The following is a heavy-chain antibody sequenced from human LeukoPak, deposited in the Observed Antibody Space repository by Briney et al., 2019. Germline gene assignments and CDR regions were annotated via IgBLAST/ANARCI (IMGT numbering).Heavy chain of an antibody. CDR3: AKDRPIEGGFDP. J-gene: IGHJ5*02. D-gene: IGHD3-16*01. Sequence: GGSLRLSCAASGFTFSSYEMNWVRQAPGKGPEWVSYISSSGSTIYYADSVKGRFTISRDNAKNSLYLQMNSLRAEDTAVYYCAKDRPIEGGFDPWGQGSLVTVSS. CDR1: GFTFSSYE. V-gene: IGHV3-48*03. CDR2: ISSSGSTI.